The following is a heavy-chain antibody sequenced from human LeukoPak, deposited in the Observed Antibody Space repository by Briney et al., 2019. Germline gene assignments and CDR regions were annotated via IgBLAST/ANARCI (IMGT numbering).Heavy chain of an antibody. J-gene: IGHJ4*02. D-gene: IGHD3-9*01. CDR2: INPNSGGT. CDR3: ARVTYYDILTGYYINYFDY. V-gene: IGHV1-2*02. Sequence: ASVKVSCKASGYTFTGYYMRWVRQAPGQGLEWMGWINPNSGGTNYAQKFQGRVTMTRGTSISTAYMELSRLRSDDTAVYYCARVTYYDILTGYYINYFDYWGQGTLVTVSS. CDR1: GYTFTGYY.